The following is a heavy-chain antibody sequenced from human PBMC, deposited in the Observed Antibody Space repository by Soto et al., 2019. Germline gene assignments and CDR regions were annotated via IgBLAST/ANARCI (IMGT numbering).Heavy chain of an antibody. D-gene: IGHD2-2*01. Sequence: GGSLRLSCAASGFTFSSYAMSWVRQAPGKGLEWVSAISGSGGSTYYADSVKGRFTISRDNSKNTLYLQMNSLRAEDTAVYYCAISYCISTSCSHAGPFDYWGQGTLVTVSS. V-gene: IGHV3-23*01. CDR2: ISGSGGST. CDR3: AISYCISTSCSHAGPFDY. CDR1: GFTFSSYA. J-gene: IGHJ4*02.